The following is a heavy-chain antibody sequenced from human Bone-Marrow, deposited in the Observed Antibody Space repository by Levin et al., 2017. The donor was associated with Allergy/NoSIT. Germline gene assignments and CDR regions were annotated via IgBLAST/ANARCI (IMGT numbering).Heavy chain of an antibody. D-gene: IGHD3-16*01. Sequence: PGGSLRLSCATAGFNFEIYAMHWVRQAPGKGLEWVSGISWDSGSIGYADSVKGRFTVSRDNAKNSLYLQMNSLRPEDTALYYCAKDMQGGYYYMDVWGNGTTVTVSS. CDR1: GFNFEIYA. CDR3: AKDMQGGYYYMDV. V-gene: IGHV3-9*01. CDR2: ISWDSGSI. J-gene: IGHJ6*03.